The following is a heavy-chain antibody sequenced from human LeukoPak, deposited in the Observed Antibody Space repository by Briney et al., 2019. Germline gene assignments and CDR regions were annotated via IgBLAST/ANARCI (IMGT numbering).Heavy chain of an antibody. V-gene: IGHV1-2*02. CDR1: GYTFTGYY. CDR3: ATDCSGGSCYSDFNAFDI. D-gene: IGHD2-15*01. J-gene: IGHJ3*02. CDR2: INPNSGGT. Sequence: GASVKVSCKASGYTFTGYYMHWVRQAPGQGLEWMGWINPNSGGTNYAQKFQGRVTMTRDTSISTAYMELSRLRSDDTAVYYCATDCSGGSCYSDFNAFDIWGQGTMVTVSS.